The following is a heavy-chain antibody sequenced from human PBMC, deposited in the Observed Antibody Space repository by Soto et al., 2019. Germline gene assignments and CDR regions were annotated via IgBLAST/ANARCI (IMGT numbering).Heavy chain of an antibody. V-gene: IGHV1-2*02. CDR1: GFSFTGYY. CDR2: INAHSGGT. D-gene: IGHD6-6*01. Sequence: ASVKVSFKASGFSFTGYYIHWLRQAPGQGLEWMGWINAHSGGTEYAQKFQGRVTLTRDTSTATAYLTLTSLTSDDTALYYCAKDLTRQLAYWLDPWGQGTQVTVSS. CDR3: AKDLTRQLAYWLDP. J-gene: IGHJ5*02.